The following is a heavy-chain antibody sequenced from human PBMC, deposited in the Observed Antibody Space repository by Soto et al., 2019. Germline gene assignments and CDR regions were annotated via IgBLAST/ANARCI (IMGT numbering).Heavy chain of an antibody. D-gene: IGHD3-16*02. CDR3: ARHISPFGGVIVPPGMDV. CDR2: IDPSDSYT. CDR1: GYSFTSYW. V-gene: IGHV5-10-1*01. J-gene: IGHJ6*02. Sequence: LGESLKISCKGSGYSFTSYWISWVRQMPGKGLEWMGRIDPSDSYTNYSPSFQGHVTISADKSISTAYLQWSGLKASDTAMYYCARHISPFGGVIVPPGMDVWGQGTTVTVSS.